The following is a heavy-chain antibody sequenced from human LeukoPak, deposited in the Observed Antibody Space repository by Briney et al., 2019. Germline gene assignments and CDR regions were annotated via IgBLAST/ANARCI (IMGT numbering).Heavy chain of an antibody. CDR1: GFTFSSYE. V-gene: IGHV3-48*03. Sequence: GGSLRLSCAASGFTFSSYEMNWVRQAPGKGLEWVSYISSSGSTRYYTDSVKGRFTFSRDNAKNSLYLQMNSLRAEDTAVYYCARGPSGYHNTGGQGTLVTVSS. CDR2: ISSSGSTR. D-gene: IGHD5-12*01. CDR3: ARGPSGYHNT. J-gene: IGHJ4*02.